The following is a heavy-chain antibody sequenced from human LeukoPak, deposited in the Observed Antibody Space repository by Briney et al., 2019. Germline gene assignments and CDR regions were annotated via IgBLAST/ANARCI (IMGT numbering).Heavy chain of an antibody. V-gene: IGHV4-39*01. Sequence: PSETLSLTCTVSGGSISSGTYYWAWVRQPPGKGLEWIGNINYSGNTYYNPSLKSRVTISVDTSKNQFSLKLSSVTAADTAVYYCARVGDSSGYSMEPSYYFDYWGQGTLVTVSS. CDR2: INYSGNT. CDR3: ARVGDSSGYSMEPSYYFDY. CDR1: GGSISSGTYY. D-gene: IGHD3-22*01. J-gene: IGHJ4*02.